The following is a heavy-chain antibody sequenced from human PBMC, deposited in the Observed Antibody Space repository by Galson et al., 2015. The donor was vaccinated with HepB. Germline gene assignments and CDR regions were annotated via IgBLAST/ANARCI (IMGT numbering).Heavy chain of an antibody. Sequence: SLRLSCAASGFTFSSYAMHWVRQAPGKGLEWVAVISYDGSNKYYADSVKGRFTISRDNSKNTLYLQMNSLRAEDTAVYYCARERRAAAGTDQYYFDFWGQGTLVTVSS. D-gene: IGHD6-13*01. CDR3: ARERRAAAGTDQYYFDF. CDR1: GFTFSSYA. CDR2: ISYDGSNK. V-gene: IGHV3-30-3*01. J-gene: IGHJ4*02.